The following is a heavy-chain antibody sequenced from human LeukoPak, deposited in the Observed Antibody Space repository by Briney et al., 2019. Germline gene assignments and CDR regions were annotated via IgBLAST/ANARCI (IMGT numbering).Heavy chain of an antibody. J-gene: IGHJ3*01. Sequence: GASVKVSCKASGYTFTDYYIHWVRQAPGQGLEWMGWINPNSGASNYAQKFQGRVTMTRDTSISTAYMELSSLRSDDTAVYYCAREAFTTVTTATDAFDLWGQGTMVTVSS. CDR2: INPNSGAS. D-gene: IGHD4-17*01. V-gene: IGHV1-2*02. CDR3: AREAFTTVTTATDAFDL. CDR1: GYTFTDYY.